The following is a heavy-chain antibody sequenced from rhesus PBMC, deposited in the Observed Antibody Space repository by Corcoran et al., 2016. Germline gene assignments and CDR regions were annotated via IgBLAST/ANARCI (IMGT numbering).Heavy chain of an antibody. CDR3: ARWGESPHYNGLDS. CDR2: RTYSGGT. CDR1: GGSISSGYYY. Sequence: QVQLQESGPGLAKPSETLSLTCVVSGGSISSGYYYWSRIRQPPGTGLEWIGNRTYSGGTRQAPSLQNRLPMSRDTSKSQFSQRLGWVTAADTAVYYWARWGESPHYNGLDSWGQGVVVTVSS. J-gene: IGHJ6*01. D-gene: IGHD3-34*01. V-gene: IGHV4-122*02.